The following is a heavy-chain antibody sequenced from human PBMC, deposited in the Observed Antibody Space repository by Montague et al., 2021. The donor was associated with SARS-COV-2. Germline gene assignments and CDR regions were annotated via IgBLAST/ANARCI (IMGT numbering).Heavy chain of an antibody. CDR1: GFSLTTNGMC. Sequence: PALVKPTQSLTLTCTFSGFSLTTNGMCVSWIRQPPGKALEWLARIDRDDDDYYSTSLKTRLTISKDTSKNQVVLTMTNMDPVDTATYYCARTRAYYYDSSGYPYCFDYWGQGTLVTVSS. CDR3: ARTRAYYYDSSGYPYCFDY. J-gene: IGHJ4*02. V-gene: IGHV2-70*11. D-gene: IGHD3-22*01. CDR2: IDRDDDD.